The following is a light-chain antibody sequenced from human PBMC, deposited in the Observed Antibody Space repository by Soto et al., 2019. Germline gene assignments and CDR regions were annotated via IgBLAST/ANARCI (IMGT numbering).Light chain of an antibody. CDR1: QSLLHSTGNTY. Sequence: IVMTPSPLSLPVTPGEPASISCRSSQSLLHSTGNTYLDWYVQKPGQSPQLLIYFASNRASGVPDRFIGSGSGTDFTLKISRVQTGDVEVYYCMQALSAPLTFGGGTKVEIK. CDR3: MQALSAPLT. CDR2: FAS. J-gene: IGKJ4*01. V-gene: IGKV2-28*01.